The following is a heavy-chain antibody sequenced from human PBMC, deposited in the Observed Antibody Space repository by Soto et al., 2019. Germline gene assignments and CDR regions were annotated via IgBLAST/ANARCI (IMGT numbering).Heavy chain of an antibody. J-gene: IGHJ1*01. Sequence: SVKVSCKASGGTFSSYAISWVRQAPGQGLEWMGGIIPIFGTAHYAQKFQGRVTITADESTSTAYMELSSLRSEDTAVYYCARSLEMATAVWEYFQHWGQGALVTVSS. CDR2: IIPIFGTA. CDR1: GGTFSSYA. D-gene: IGHD5-12*01. V-gene: IGHV1-69*13. CDR3: ARSLEMATAVWEYFQH.